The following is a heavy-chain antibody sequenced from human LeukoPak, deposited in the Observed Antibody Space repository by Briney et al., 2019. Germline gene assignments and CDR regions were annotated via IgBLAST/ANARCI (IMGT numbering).Heavy chain of an antibody. Sequence: SETLSLTCAVYGGSFSGYYWSWIRQPPGKGLEWIGEINHSGSTNYNPSLKSRVTISVDTSKNQFSPKLSSVTAADTAVYYCARGGYCSSTSCSDYFDYWGQGTLVTVSS. D-gene: IGHD2-2*01. J-gene: IGHJ4*02. CDR3: ARGGYCSSTSCSDYFDY. V-gene: IGHV4-34*01. CDR2: INHSGST. CDR1: GGSFSGYY.